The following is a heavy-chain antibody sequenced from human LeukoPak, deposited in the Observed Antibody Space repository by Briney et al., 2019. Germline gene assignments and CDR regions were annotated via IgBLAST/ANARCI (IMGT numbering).Heavy chain of an antibody. Sequence: GGSLRLSCAASGFTFSSYSMNWVRQAPGKGLEWVSHITASGTAMFYADSVKGRFTISRDNAENSLYLQMNSLRDEDTAVYYCASSGSYRFDYWGQGTLVTVSS. V-gene: IGHV3-48*02. J-gene: IGHJ4*02. CDR1: GFTFSSYS. CDR2: ITASGTAM. D-gene: IGHD1-26*01. CDR3: ASSGSYRFDY.